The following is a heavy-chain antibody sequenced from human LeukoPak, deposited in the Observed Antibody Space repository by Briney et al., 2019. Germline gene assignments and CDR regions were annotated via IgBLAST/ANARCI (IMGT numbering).Heavy chain of an antibody. V-gene: IGHV3-30*02. Sequence: GGSLRLSCAASGFTFSSYGMHWVRQAPGKGLEWVAFIRYDGSNKYYADSVKGRFTISRDNAKNSLYLQMNSLRAEDTAVYYCASHSGSYGGVFDYWGQGTLVTVSS. D-gene: IGHD1-26*01. CDR1: GFTFSSYG. J-gene: IGHJ4*02. CDR3: ASHSGSYGGVFDY. CDR2: IRYDGSNK.